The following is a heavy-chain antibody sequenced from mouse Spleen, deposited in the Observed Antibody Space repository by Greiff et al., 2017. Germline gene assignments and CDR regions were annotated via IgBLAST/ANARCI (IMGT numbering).Heavy chain of an antibody. CDR2: ISSGSSTI. V-gene: IGHV5-17*01. J-gene: IGHJ2*01. D-gene: IGHD2-4*01. CDR1: GFTFSDYG. Sequence: EVKVEESGGGLVKPGGSLKLSCAASGFTFSDYGMHWVRQAPEKGLEWVAYISSGSSTIYYADTVKGRFTISRDNAKNTLFLQMTSLRSEDTAMYYCATMITFDYWGQGTTLTVSS. CDR3: ATMITFDY.